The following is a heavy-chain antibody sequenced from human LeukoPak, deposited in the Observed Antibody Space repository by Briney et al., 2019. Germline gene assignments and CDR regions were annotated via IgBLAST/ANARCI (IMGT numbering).Heavy chain of an antibody. J-gene: IGHJ4*02. CDR2: ISGDGGST. V-gene: IGHV3-43*02. Sequence: GGSLRLSCAASGFTFDDYAMHWLRQAPGKGLEWVSLISGDGGSTYYADSVKGRFTISRDNSKNSLYLQMNSLRTEDTALYYYAKDNPTTVTEYYFDYWGQGTLVTVSS. D-gene: IGHD4-11*01. CDR3: AKDNPTTVTEYYFDY. CDR1: GFTFDDYA.